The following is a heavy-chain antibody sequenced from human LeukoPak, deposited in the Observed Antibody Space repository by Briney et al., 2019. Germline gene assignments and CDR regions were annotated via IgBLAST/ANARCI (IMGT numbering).Heavy chain of an antibody. CDR2: IKQDGSEK. D-gene: IGHD3-22*01. J-gene: IGHJ4*02. CDR3: ARDLGFYDCSPDY. Sequence: GGSLRLSCAASGFTFSSYWMSWVRQAPGKGLEWVANIKQDGSEKYYVDSVKGRFTISRDNAKNSLYLQMNSLRAEDTAVYYCARDLGFYDCSPDYWGQGTLVTVSS. CDR1: GFTFSSYW. V-gene: IGHV3-7*01.